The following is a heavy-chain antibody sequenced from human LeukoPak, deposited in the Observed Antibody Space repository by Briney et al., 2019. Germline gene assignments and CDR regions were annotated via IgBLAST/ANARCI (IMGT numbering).Heavy chain of an antibody. J-gene: IGHJ5*02. CDR3: ARDLGYCSSTSCYDWFDP. CDR2: IYYTGRT. CDR1: GASISDYY. V-gene: IGHV4-59*01. D-gene: IGHD2-2*01. Sequence: PSETLSLTCTVSGASISDYYWSWIRQPPGKGLEWFGYIYYTGRTKYSPSLESRVTISIDTSKNQFSLKLSSVTAADTAVYYCARDLGYCSSTSCYDWFDPWGQGTLVTVSS.